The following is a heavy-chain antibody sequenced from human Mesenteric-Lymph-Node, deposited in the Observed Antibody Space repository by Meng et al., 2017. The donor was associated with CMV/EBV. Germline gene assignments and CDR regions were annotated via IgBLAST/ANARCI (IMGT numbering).Heavy chain of an antibody. V-gene: IGHV4-34*01. D-gene: IGHD3-3*01. CDR1: GGSFSGYY. Sequence: SETLSLTCAVYGGSFSGYYWSWIRQPPGKGLEWIGEINHSGSTNYNPSLKSRVTISVDTSKNQFSLKLSSVTAADTAVYYCARGPSKPPTIFGVAKSYYYYYGMDVWGQGTMVTVSS. J-gene: IGHJ6*02. CDR3: ARGPSKPPTIFGVAKSYYYYYGMDV. CDR2: INHSGST.